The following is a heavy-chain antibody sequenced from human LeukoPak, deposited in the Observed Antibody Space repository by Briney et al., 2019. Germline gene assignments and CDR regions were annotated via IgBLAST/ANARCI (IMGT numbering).Heavy chain of an antibody. CDR3: ARGIAAAGENNWFDP. CDR1: GGTFSSYD. V-gene: IGHV1-69*13. CDR2: ITPIFGAA. J-gene: IGHJ5*02. Sequence: ASVKVSCKASGGTFSSYDINWVRQAPGQGLEWMRGITPIFGAANYAQKFQGRVTITADESTSTAYMELSRLRSEDTAVYYCARGIAAAGENNWFDPWGQGTLVTVSS. D-gene: IGHD6-13*01.